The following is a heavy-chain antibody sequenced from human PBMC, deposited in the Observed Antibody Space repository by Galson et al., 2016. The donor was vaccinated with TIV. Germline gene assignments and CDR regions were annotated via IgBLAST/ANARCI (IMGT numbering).Heavy chain of an antibody. CDR1: GFTFSDYW. D-gene: IGHD2-15*01. CDR2: IKEDGREE. Sequence: SLRLSCAASGFTFSDYWMTWVRLTPGKGLEWVANIKEDGREEYYVDSVTGRFTVSRDNARNSLFLQMTSLRAEDTAIYYCAREKAVGPARLDFWGQGVPVTVSP. CDR3: AREKAVGPARLDF. V-gene: IGHV3-7*03. J-gene: IGHJ4*02.